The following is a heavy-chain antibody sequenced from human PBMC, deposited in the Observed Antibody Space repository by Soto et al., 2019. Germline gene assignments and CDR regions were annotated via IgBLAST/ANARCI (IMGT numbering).Heavy chain of an antibody. CDR2: IYPGDSDT. J-gene: IGHJ6*02. CDR1: GYSFTSYW. D-gene: IGHD6-6*01. Sequence: GESLKISCKGSGYSFTSYWIGWVRQMPGKGLEWMGIIYPGDSDTRYSPSFQGQVTISADKSISTAYLQWSSLKASDTAMYYCAGYVSIAARPPENYYYYYGMDVWGQGTTVTVSS. V-gene: IGHV5-51*01. CDR3: AGYVSIAARPPENYYYYYGMDV.